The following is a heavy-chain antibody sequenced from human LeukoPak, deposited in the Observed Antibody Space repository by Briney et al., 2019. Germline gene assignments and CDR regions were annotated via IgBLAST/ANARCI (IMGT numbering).Heavy chain of an antibody. Sequence: SETLSLTCAVYGGSFSGYYWSWIRQPPGKGLEWIGEINHSGSTNYNPALQSRVTISVDTSKNQFSLKLSFVTAADTAVYYCARGGQIQLWLRRGNAAFDIWGQGTMVTVSS. CDR1: GGSFSGYY. D-gene: IGHD5-18*01. V-gene: IGHV4-34*01. CDR2: INHSGST. J-gene: IGHJ3*02. CDR3: ARGGQIQLWLRRGNAAFDI.